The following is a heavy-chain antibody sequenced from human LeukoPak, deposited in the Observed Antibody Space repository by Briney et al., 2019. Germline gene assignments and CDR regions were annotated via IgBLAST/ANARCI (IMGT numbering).Heavy chain of an antibody. CDR3: ARPGERSRRDWNLDQ. D-gene: IGHD1-1*01. V-gene: IGHV5-51*01. CDR1: GYSFSNYW. CDR2: VYLRDSDT. J-gene: IGHJ4*02. Sequence: GESLKISCKASGYSFSNYWIGWVRQVPGKGLEWMGIVYLRDSDTRYSPSFQGQVTISADKSISTAYLQWSSLKASDTAVYYCARPGERSRRDWNLDQWGQGTLVTVSS.